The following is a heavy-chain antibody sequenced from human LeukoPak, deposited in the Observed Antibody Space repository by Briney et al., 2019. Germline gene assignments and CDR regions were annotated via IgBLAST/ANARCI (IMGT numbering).Heavy chain of an antibody. V-gene: IGHV1-46*01. D-gene: IGHD6-13*01. CDR1: GYTFTTQY. CDR3: ARGVGTENWFDP. Sequence: GASVKVSCKASGYTFTTQYIHWVRQAPGQGLEWMGVINPRSGTTSNGQNFQGRVTMTRDTSTSTVYMELSSLRSDDTAMYYCARGVGTENWFDPWGQGTLVTVSS. CDR2: INPRSGTT. J-gene: IGHJ5*02.